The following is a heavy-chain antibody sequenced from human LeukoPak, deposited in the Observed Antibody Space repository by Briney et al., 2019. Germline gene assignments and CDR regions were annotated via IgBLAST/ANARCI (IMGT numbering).Heavy chain of an antibody. CDR3: ATQARYFDY. CDR2: ISYDGSNR. D-gene: IGHD1-26*01. CDR1: GFTFSSYA. V-gene: IGHV3-30-3*01. Sequence: GGSLRLSCAASGFTFSSYAMHWVRQASGKGLEWVAVISYDGSNRYYADSVKGRFTISRDNSKNTLYLQMNSLRAEDTAVYYCATQARYFDYWGQGTLVTVSS. J-gene: IGHJ4*02.